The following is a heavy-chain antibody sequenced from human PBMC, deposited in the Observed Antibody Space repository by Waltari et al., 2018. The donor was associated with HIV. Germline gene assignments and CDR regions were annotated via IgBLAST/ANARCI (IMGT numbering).Heavy chain of an antibody. D-gene: IGHD1-1*01. V-gene: IGHV5-51*01. CDR1: GYNFTTYW. CDR2: IYPADSDT. CDR3: ARLSGTWNNFSYMDV. Sequence: EVQLVQSGAEVKKPGESLKISCTGSGYNFTTYWVGWVRQMPGKGLEWMGIIYPADSDTRYSPSFQGQVTISADKSISTAYLQWSSLKASDTAMYYCARLSGTWNNFSYMDVWGKGTTVTVSS. J-gene: IGHJ6*03.